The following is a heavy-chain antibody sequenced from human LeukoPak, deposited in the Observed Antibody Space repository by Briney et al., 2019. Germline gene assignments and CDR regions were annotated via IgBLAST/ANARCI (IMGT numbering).Heavy chain of an antibody. CDR3: ASRITMIVVVIRDAFHI. Sequence: SETLSLSCTVSGGSISSSSYSWGWSRQPPGKGLEWIGSLYYSGSTYYNPSLKSRVSISVDTSKNQFSLKLNSVTAADTAVYYCASRITMIVVVIRDAFHIWGQGTMVTVSS. CDR1: GGSISSSSYS. J-gene: IGHJ3*02. V-gene: IGHV4-39*01. D-gene: IGHD3-22*01. CDR2: LYYSGST.